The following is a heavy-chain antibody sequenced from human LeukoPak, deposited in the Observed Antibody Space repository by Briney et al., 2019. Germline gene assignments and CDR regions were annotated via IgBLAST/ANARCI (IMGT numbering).Heavy chain of an antibody. CDR3: ASLLYSSSWYSWYYFDY. Sequence: KASETLSLTCTVSGGSISSYYWSWIRQPPGKGLEWVGYIYYSGSTNYNTSLKSRVTISVDTSKNQFSLKLSSVTAADTAVYYCASLLYSSSWYSWYYFDYWGQGTLVTVSS. CDR1: GGSISSYY. J-gene: IGHJ4*02. CDR2: IYYSGST. V-gene: IGHV4-59*08. D-gene: IGHD6-13*01.